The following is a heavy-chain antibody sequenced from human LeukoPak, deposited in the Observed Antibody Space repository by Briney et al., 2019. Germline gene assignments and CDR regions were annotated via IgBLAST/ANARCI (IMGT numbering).Heavy chain of an antibody. CDR1: GYSINSGYY. CDR3: ARACGYSGSYYEFDY. Sequence: PSETLSLTCVVSGYSINSGYYWDWIRQPPGKGLEWIGSISHSGSTYYNPSLKSRVTISVDTSKNQFSLKLSSVTAADTAVYYCARACGYSGSYYEFDYWGQGTLVTVSS. V-gene: IGHV4-38-2*01. D-gene: IGHD1-26*01. J-gene: IGHJ4*02. CDR2: ISHSGST.